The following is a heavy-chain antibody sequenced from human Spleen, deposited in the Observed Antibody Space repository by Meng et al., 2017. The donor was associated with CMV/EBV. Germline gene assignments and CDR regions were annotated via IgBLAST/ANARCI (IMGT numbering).Heavy chain of an antibody. Sequence: VPWQQSDHWLVQPSPTPPLTGSVSGWSISRCSCYWSWISQRPWKALEWIGYIYDSGSTYYNPSLKRLVIISVDTSKNPFSLKLSSVTAADTAVYYCARESGITMVRGVILSWGQGTLVTVSS. CDR2: IYDSGST. V-gene: IGHV4-31*01. CDR1: GWSISRCSCY. D-gene: IGHD3-10*01. CDR3: ARESGITMVRGVILS. J-gene: IGHJ5*02.